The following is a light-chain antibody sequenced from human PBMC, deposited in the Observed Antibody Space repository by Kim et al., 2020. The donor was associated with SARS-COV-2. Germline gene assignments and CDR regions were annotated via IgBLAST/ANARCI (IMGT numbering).Light chain of an antibody. CDR2: AAS. CDR3: QQYYSYPRA. CDR1: QGISSY. Sequence: ASTGDRVTITCRASQGISSYLAWYQQKPGKAPKLLIYAASTLQSGVPSRFSGSGSGTDFTLTISCLQSEDFATYYCQQYYSYPRAFGPGTKVDIK. V-gene: IGKV1-8*01. J-gene: IGKJ3*01.